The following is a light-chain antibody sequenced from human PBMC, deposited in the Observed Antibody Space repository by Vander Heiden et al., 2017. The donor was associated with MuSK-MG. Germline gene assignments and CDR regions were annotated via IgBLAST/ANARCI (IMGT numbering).Light chain of an antibody. V-gene: IGKV2D-29*02. CDR1: PSLLHSDGRTY. Sequence: DIVMTQTPLSLSVTPGQPPSISCKSSPSLLHSDGRTYLYWDRQRAGQSAQSLVYEVSNRVYGVPDRFSGSGSGTDFTLQSSRVEAEDVGVYYCRQSIHLHTFGQGTKLEIK. CDR2: EVS. J-gene: IGKJ2*01. CDR3: RQSIHLHT.